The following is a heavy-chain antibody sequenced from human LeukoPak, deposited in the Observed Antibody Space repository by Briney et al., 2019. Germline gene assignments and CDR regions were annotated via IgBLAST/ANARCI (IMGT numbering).Heavy chain of an antibody. J-gene: IGHJ4*02. Sequence: ASVKVSCKASGYTFTSYGISWVRQAPGQGLEWMGWISAYNGNTNYAQKLQGRVTMTTDTSTSTAYMELRSLRSDDTAVYYCARDLLLYNCNRKGTPFDYWGQGTLVTVSS. CDR1: GYTFTSYG. D-gene: IGHD1-20*01. CDR3: ARDLLLYNCNRKGTPFDY. V-gene: IGHV1-18*01. CDR2: ISAYNGNT.